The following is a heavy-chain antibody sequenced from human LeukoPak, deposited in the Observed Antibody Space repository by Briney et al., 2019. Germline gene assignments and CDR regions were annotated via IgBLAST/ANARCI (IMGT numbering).Heavy chain of an antibody. CDR2: ITDSGGDR. Sequence: PGGSLRLSCAASGFTFNSYAMSWVRQAPGKGLEWVSAITDSGGDRYYADSVKGRFTISRDNSKNTLYLQMTSLRAEDTAVFFCAKGSSGGRPYYFDYWGQGTLVTVSS. V-gene: IGHV3-23*01. CDR1: GFTFNSYA. CDR3: AKGSSGGRPYYFDY. J-gene: IGHJ4*02. D-gene: IGHD2-15*01.